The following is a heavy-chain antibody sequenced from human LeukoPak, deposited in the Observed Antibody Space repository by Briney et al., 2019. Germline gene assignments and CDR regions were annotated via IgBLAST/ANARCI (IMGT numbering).Heavy chain of an antibody. CDR2: IRADAVTT. CDR3: AKEYTGTFSPFPSYFDN. J-gene: IGHJ4*02. Sequence: GGSLRLSCATSGFIFSHHGMNWVRQAPGKGLEWVSGIRADAVTTYYADSVKGRFIISRDNSKNTVYLQMNSLRAEDTAIYYCAKEYTGTFSPFPSYFDNWGQGTLVTVSS. CDR1: GFIFSHHG. D-gene: IGHD1-26*01. V-gene: IGHV3-23*01.